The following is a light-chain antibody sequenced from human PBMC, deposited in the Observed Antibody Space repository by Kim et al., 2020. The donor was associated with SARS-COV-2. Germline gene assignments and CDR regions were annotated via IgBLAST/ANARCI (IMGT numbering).Light chain of an antibody. J-gene: IGLJ2*01. CDR2: DVS. Sequence: GQSITIACTGTRRDVGGYNYVSWYQQHPGKAPKLMIYDVSNRPSGVSNRFSGSKSGNTASLTISGLQAEDEADYYCSSYTSSSTLGFGGGTKLTV. V-gene: IGLV2-14*03. CDR1: RRDVGGYNY. CDR3: SSYTSSSTLG.